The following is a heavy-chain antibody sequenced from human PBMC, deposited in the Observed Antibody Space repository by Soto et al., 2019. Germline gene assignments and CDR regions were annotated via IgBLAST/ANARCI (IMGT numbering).Heavy chain of an antibody. CDR1: GFTFSSYG. CDR3: AKDTFYHDSSGYYVFDY. J-gene: IGHJ4*02. Sequence: PGGSLRLSCAASGFTFSSYGIHWVRQAPGKGLEWVAAISYDGGDKYHTDSAKGRFTISRDNSKNTVYLQMNSLRAEDTAVYYCAKDTFYHDSSGYYVFDYWGQGTLVTVSS. D-gene: IGHD3-22*01. V-gene: IGHV3-30*18. CDR2: ISYDGGDK.